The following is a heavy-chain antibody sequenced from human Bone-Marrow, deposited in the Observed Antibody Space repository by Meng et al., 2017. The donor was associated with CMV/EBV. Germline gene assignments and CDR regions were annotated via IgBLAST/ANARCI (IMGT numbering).Heavy chain of an antibody. CDR1: GFTFSSYW. CDR2: IKQDGSEK. Sequence: LSLTCAASGFTFSSYWMSWVRQASGKGLEWVANIKQDGSEKHYVDSVKGRFTISRDNAKKSLYLQMNSLRAEDTAVYYCARGFTRFDPWGQGTLVTVSS. J-gene: IGHJ5*02. D-gene: IGHD2-2*01. CDR3: ARGFTRFDP. V-gene: IGHV3-7*01.